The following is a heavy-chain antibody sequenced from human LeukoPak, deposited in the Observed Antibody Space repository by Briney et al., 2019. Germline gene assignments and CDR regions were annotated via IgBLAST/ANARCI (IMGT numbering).Heavy chain of an antibody. D-gene: IGHD1-14*01. V-gene: IGHV3-21*06. CDR3: ASGGPLPNQRNWFDP. CDR2: ISSGSGFM. CDR1: GFIFSSYA. J-gene: IGHJ5*02. Sequence: GGSLRLSCAASGFIFSSYAMNWVRQAPGKGLEWVSSISSGSGFMYYADSVKGRFTISRDNAKNSLYLKMNSLRAEDTGVYYCASGGPLPNQRNWFDPWGQGTLVTVSS.